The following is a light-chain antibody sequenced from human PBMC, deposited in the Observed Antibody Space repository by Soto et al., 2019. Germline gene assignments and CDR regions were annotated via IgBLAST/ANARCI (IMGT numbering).Light chain of an antibody. Sequence: DIQMTQSPSTLSASVGDRVTITCRASQNISPWLAWYQQKPGKAPKILIYKASSLESGVPSRFSGSDSGTEFTITISSLQPDDFATYYCQQYKTYFRTFGQGPKLEI. CDR2: KAS. CDR1: QNISPW. J-gene: IGKJ2*01. CDR3: QQYKTYFRT. V-gene: IGKV1-5*03.